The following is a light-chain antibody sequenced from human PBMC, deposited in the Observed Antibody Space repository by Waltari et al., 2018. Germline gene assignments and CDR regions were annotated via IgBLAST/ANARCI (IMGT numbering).Light chain of an antibody. V-gene: IGLV1-40*01. J-gene: IGLJ3*02. Sequence: QSVLTQPPSVSGAPGQRVPISCTGRPSNPGAPPHVTWYQQLPGTAPKLLIYGNNNRPSGVPDRFSGSKSGTSASLAITGLQAEDEADYYCQSNDNSLSARVFGGGTKLTVL. CDR1: PSNPGAPPH. CDR2: GNN. CDR3: QSNDNSLSARV.